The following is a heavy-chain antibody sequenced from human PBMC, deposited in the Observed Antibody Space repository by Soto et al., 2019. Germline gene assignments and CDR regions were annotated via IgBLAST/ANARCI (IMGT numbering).Heavy chain of an antibody. Sequence: QVQLVESGGGVVQPGRSLRLSCAASGFTFSSYGMHWVRQAPGKGLEWVAVISYDGSNKYYADSVKGRFTISRDNSKNTLYLQMNSLRAEDTAVYYCAKARTTVTTFGAFDIWGQGTMVTFSS. D-gene: IGHD4-17*01. CDR1: GFTFSSYG. CDR2: ISYDGSNK. J-gene: IGHJ3*02. V-gene: IGHV3-30*18. CDR3: AKARTTVTTFGAFDI.